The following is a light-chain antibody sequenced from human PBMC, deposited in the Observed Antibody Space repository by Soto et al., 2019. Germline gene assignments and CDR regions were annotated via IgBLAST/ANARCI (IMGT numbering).Light chain of an antibody. CDR3: QQSYNGPFT. J-gene: IGKJ3*01. CDR1: QSISSY. V-gene: IGKV1-39*01. CDR2: AAS. Sequence: DIQMTPSPSTLSASVGDRVTITCRASQSISSYLNWYQQKPGKAPKLLIYAASSLQTGVPSRFSGSGSGTDFTLTISSLQPEDFATYYCQQSYNGPFTFGPGTKVDIK.